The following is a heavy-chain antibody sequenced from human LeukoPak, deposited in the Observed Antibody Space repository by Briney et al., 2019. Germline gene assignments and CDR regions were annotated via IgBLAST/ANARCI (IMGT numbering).Heavy chain of an antibody. V-gene: IGHV3-30*02. Sequence: PGGSLRLSCAASGFTFSSYGMHWVRQAPGKGLEWVAFIRYDGSNKYYADSVKGRFTISRDNSKNTLYLQMNSLRAEDTAVYYCANGRITIWASTGDAFDIWGQGKMVTVSS. J-gene: IGHJ3*02. D-gene: IGHD3-3*01. CDR2: IRYDGSNK. CDR3: ANGRITIWASTGDAFDI. CDR1: GFTFSSYG.